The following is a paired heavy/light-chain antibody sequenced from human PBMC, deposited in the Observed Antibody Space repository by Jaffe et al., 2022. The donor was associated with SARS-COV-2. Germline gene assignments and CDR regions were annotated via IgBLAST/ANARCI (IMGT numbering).Heavy chain of an antibody. CDR1: GFTFSSYA. CDR2: ISGSGGST. D-gene: IGHD2-2*01. J-gene: IGHJ6*02. V-gene: IGHV3-23*01. CDR3: AKAKGVGYCSSTSCYWDMESSYYYGMDV. Sequence: EVQVLESGGGLVQPGGSLRLSCAASGFTFSSYAMSWVRQAPGKGLEWVSAISGSGGSTYYADSVKGRFTISRDNSKNTLYLQMNSLRAEDTAVYYCAKAKGVGYCSSTSCYWDMESSYYYGMDVWGQGTTVTVSS.
Light chain of an antibody. CDR2: WAS. J-gene: IGKJ3*01. V-gene: IGKV4-1*01. Sequence: DIVMTQSPDSLAVSLGERATINCKSSQSVLYSSNNKNYLAWYQQKPGQPPKLLIYWASTRESGVPDRFSGSGSGTDFTLTISSLQAEDVAVYYCQQYYSTLFTFGPGTKVDVK. CDR3: QQYYSTLFT. CDR1: QSVLYSSNNKNY.